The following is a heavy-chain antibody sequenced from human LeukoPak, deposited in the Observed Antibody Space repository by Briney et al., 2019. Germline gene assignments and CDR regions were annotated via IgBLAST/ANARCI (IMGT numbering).Heavy chain of an antibody. V-gene: IGHV4-30-2*01. D-gene: IGHD3-22*01. CDR3: ARHDPIVVVIDY. Sequence: SETLSLTCGVSGASINSGGYSWSWIRQPPGKGLEWTGHISHSGSTYYNPSLKSRVTISVDRSKNQFSLKLTSVTAADTAVYYCARHDPIVVVIDYWGQGTLVTVSS. CDR2: ISHSGST. CDR1: GASINSGGYS. J-gene: IGHJ4*02.